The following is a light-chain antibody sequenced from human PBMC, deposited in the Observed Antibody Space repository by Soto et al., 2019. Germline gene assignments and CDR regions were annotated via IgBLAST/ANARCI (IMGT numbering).Light chain of an antibody. CDR1: QGIAAY. J-gene: IGKJ4*01. V-gene: IGKV1-27*01. CDR2: GAS. Sequence: DTQMTQSPSSLSASVGDRVTIICRASQGIAAYLAWYQQKPGEAPKLLIHGASTLHSGVPSRFSGSGSGTDFTLTISSLQPEDVATYFCQKYNRAPLSFGGGTKVDIK. CDR3: QKYNRAPLS.